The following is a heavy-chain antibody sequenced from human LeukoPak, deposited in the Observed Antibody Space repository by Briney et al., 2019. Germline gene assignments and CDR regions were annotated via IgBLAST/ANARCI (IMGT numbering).Heavy chain of an antibody. J-gene: IGHJ4*02. Sequence: SQTLSLTCTVSGGSISSGDYYWSWIRQPPGKGLEWIGYIYYSGSTYYNPSLKSRVTISVDTSKNQFSLKLSSVTAADTAVYYCARVEGWFGELLFDYWGQGTLVTVPS. V-gene: IGHV4-30-4*08. CDR3: ARVEGWFGELLFDY. CDR1: GGSISSGDYY. D-gene: IGHD3-10*01. CDR2: IYYSGST.